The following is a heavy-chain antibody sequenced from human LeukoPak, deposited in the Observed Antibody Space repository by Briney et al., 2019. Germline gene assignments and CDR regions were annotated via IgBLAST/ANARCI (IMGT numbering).Heavy chain of an antibody. CDR1: GFSFNSYW. CDR2: IKQDGSQK. V-gene: IGHV3-7*01. Sequence: TGGSLRLSCAASGFSFNSYWMSWVRQAPGKGLEWVANIKQDGSQKYYVDSVKGRFTISRDNAKNSLYLQMNSLRAEDTAVYYCATYSSLNRREFQYWGQGALLTVSS. D-gene: IGHD3-22*01. J-gene: IGHJ1*01. CDR3: ATYSSLNRREFQY.